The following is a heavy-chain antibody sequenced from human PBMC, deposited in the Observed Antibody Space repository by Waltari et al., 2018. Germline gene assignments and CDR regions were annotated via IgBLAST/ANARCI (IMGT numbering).Heavy chain of an antibody. J-gene: IGHJ4*02. D-gene: IGHD1-26*01. V-gene: IGHV4-38-2*01. CDR1: GYSISSGYY. Sequence: QVQLQESGPGLVKPSETLSLTCAVSGYSISSGYYWGWIRQPPGKGLEWIGSVIHGGGTYYTPSLKSRVPISVDTSKNQFSLKLSSVPAADTAVYYCARGVGATTSPALDYWGQGTLVTVSS. CDR3: ARGVGATTSPALDY. CDR2: VIHGGGT.